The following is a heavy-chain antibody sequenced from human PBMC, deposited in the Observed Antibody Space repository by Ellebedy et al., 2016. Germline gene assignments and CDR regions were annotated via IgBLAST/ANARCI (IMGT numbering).Heavy chain of an antibody. J-gene: IGHJ3*01. CDR1: GFSVSSND. V-gene: IGHV3-53*01. Sequence: GGSLRLSXKASGFSVSSNDMSWVRQAPGKGLELVSLIYGGGTSYYSDSVEGRFTISRDSSKNTLFLQMSGLGAEDTAVYYCVTRHNGAFDFWGQGTKVTVSS. D-gene: IGHD2-8*01. CDR2: IYGGGTS. CDR3: VTRHNGAFDF.